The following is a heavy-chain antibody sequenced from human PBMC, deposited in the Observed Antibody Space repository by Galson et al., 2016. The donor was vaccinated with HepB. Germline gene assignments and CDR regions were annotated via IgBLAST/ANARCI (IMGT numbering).Heavy chain of an antibody. D-gene: IGHD2-15*01. CDR3: ARRMTVVPAPFDY. CDR1: GFTFSSYT. V-gene: IGHV3-30-3*01. Sequence: SLRLSCAASGFTFSSYTMHWVRQAPGKGLEWVALISFDGSNKFYADSVKGRFTISRDNSKNTLYLQMNSLKTEDTAVYYCARRMTVVPAPFDYWGQGTLVTVSS. J-gene: IGHJ4*02. CDR2: ISFDGSNK.